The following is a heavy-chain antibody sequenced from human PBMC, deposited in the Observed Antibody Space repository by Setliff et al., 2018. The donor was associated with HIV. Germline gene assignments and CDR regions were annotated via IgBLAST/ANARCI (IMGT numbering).Heavy chain of an antibody. CDR3: ARWVYNSAWSLDY. J-gene: IGHJ4*02. Sequence: SETLSLTCTVSGGSISSSSYYWGWIRQPPGKGLEWIGSIYYSGRTYYKPSLKSRVTISVDTSKNQFSLKLSSVTAADSATYYCARWVYNSAWSLDYWGQGTLVTVSS. CDR1: GGSISSSSYY. D-gene: IGHD6-19*01. CDR2: IYYSGRT. V-gene: IGHV4-39*01.